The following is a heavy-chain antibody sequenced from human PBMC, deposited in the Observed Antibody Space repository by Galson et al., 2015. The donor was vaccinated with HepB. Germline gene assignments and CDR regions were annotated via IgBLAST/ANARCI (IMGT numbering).Heavy chain of an antibody. CDR2: IDWDDDK. CDR1: GFSLSTSGMC. J-gene: IGHJ6*02. CDR3: ARITMVRGYYYYGMDV. V-gene: IGHV2-70*11. Sequence: PALVTPTQTLTLTCTFSGFSLSTSGMCVSWIRQPPGKALEWLARIDWDDDKYYSTSLKTRLTISKDTSKNQVVLTMTNMDPVDTATYYCARITMVRGYYYYGMDVWGQGTTVTVSS. D-gene: IGHD3-10*01.